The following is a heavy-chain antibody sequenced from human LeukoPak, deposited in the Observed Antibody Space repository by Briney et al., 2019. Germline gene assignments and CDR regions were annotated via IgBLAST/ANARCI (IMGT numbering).Heavy chain of an antibody. CDR3: ATKVRYDNWFDP. CDR2: IYPGDSDT. CDR1: GYIFTRYW. V-gene: IGHV5-51*01. Sequence: GESLRISCKGSGYIFTRYWIGWVRQMPGKGLELMGLIYPGDSDTRYSPSFQGQVTISVDKSISTAYLQWGSLKASDTAIYHCATKVRYDNWFDPWGQGTLVTVSS. D-gene: IGHD1-1*01. J-gene: IGHJ5*01.